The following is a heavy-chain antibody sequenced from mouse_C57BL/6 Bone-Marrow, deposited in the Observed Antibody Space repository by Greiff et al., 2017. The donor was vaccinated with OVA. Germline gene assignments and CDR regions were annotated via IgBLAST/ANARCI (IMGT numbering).Heavy chain of an antibody. CDR3: VQHITTVVENFDY. CDR2: IYPRSGNT. D-gene: IGHD1-1*01. V-gene: IGHV1-81*01. J-gene: IGHJ2*01. Sequence: LPASGSDLSSPVASVTLSCTSSFYTFPSSGLCCLPQRPLQGLSLIGEIYPRSGNTYYNEKFKGKATLTADKSSSTAYMELRSLTSEDSAVYFGVQHITTVVENFDYWGQGTTLTVSS. CDR1: FYTFPSSG.